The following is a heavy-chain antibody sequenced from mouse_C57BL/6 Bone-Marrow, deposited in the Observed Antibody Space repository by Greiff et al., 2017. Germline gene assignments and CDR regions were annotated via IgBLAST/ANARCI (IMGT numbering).Heavy chain of an antibody. D-gene: IGHD1-1*01. Sequence: QVQLQQPGAELVKPGASVKLSCKASGYTFTSYWMHWVKQRPGQGLEWIGMIHPNSGSTNYNEKFKSKATLTVDKSSSTAYMQLSSLTSEDSAVYYCARWGYGSRVFAYWGQGTLVTVSA. V-gene: IGHV1-64*01. CDR2: IHPNSGST. CDR3: ARWGYGSRVFAY. CDR1: GYTFTSYW. J-gene: IGHJ3*01.